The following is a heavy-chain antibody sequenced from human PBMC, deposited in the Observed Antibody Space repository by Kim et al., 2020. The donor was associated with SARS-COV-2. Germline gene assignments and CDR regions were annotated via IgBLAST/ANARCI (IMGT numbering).Heavy chain of an antibody. CDR2: ISSSANMI. Sequence: GGSLRLSCAASGFTFSSYEMNWVRQAPGKGLEWVSYISSSANMIFYADSVKGRFAISRDNAKNSLFLEMKSLRAEDTAVYYCARDQRFGSYGMDVWGQGT. J-gene: IGHJ6*02. CDR3: ARDQRFGSYGMDV. V-gene: IGHV3-48*03. CDR1: GFTFSSYE. D-gene: IGHD3-10*01.